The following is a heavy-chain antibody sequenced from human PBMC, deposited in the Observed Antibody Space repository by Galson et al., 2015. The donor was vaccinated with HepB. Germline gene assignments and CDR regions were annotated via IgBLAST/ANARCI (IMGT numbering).Heavy chain of an antibody. V-gene: IGHV3-21*01. J-gene: IGHJ4*02. CDR2: ISGGGGHM. CDR3: ARPDNYYDSSGYYPAFDY. D-gene: IGHD3-22*01. Sequence: SLRLSCAASGFTFSHYNMNWVRQAPGKGLEWVSSISGGGGHMYYADSLKGRFTISRDNAKNSLYLQMNSLRAEDTAVYYCARPDNYYDSSGYYPAFDYWGQGTLVTVSS. CDR1: GFTFSHYN.